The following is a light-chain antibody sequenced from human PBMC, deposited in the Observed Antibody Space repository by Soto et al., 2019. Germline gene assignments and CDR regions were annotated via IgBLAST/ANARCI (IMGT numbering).Light chain of an antibody. CDR3: QQFSSYPLT. CDR2: DAS. Sequence: EFVVTQSPGTLSLSPGERATLSCRASQTVRNNYLAWYQQKPGQAPRLLIYDASSRATGIPDRFSGGGSGTDFTLTISRLEPEDFAVYSCQQFSSYPLTFGGGTKVEIK. CDR1: QTVRNNY. V-gene: IGKV3-20*01. J-gene: IGKJ4*01.